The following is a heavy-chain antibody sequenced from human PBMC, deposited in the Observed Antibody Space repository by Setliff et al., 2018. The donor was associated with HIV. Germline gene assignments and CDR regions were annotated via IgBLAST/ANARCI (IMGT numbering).Heavy chain of an antibody. D-gene: IGHD1-26*01. CDR3: TRRRRAPGIEDLEAY. CDR1: GYSFTNYW. V-gene: IGHV5-51*01. CDR2: IYPGDFVT. Sequence: PGESLTISCQASGYSFTNYWIGWVRQMPGKGLEWIGVIYPGDFVTRYGPSFQGQVFISADRSITTAYLQWDSLKASDTAMYYCTRRRRAPGIEDLEAYWGQGTLVTV. J-gene: IGHJ4*02.